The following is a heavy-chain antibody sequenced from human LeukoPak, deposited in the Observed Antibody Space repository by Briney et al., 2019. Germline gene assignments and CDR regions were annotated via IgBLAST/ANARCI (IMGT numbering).Heavy chain of an antibody. J-gene: IGHJ4*01. CDR2: INHSGNT. CDR1: GSSFSAYY. Sequence: SEPLSSTCAAYGSSFSAYYWSWFRQPPGRGRKGIGEINHSGNTNSKPSLKSGVTISVDTSKTQFSLKLSSVTAADTAVYYYAGGGFYCGGDCYVDYWGQGTLVTVSS. CDR3: AGGGFYCGGDCYVDY. V-gene: IGHV4-34*01. D-gene: IGHD2-21*02.